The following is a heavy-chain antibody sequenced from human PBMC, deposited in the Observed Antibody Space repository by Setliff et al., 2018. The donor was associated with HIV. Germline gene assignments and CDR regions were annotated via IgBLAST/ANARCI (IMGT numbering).Heavy chain of an antibody. D-gene: IGHD7-27*01. CDR2: INAGNGDT. J-gene: IGHJ4*02. CDR3: ARDLPTPNWGFDY. CDR1: GYAFTSYA. Sequence: VKVSCKASGYAFTSYAMHWVRQAPGQRLEWMGWINAGNGDTKYSQKFQGRVTATTDTSASTAYMELSSLRSEDTAVYYCARDLPTPNWGFDYWGQGTLVTVSS. V-gene: IGHV1-3*01.